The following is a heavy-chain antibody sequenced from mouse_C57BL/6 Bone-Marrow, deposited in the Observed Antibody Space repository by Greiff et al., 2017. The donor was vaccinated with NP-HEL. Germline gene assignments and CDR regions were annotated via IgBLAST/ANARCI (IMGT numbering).Heavy chain of an antibody. CDR3: ARGVYDGYSWYFDV. V-gene: IGHV1-19*01. D-gene: IGHD2-3*01. J-gene: IGHJ1*03. CDR2: INPYNGGT. CDR1: GYTFTDYY. Sequence: EVQLQQSGPVLVKPGASVKLSCKASGYTFTDYYMNWVKQSHGKSLEWIGVINPYNGGTSYNQKFKGKATLTVDKSSSTAYMELNSLTSEDSAVYYWARGVYDGYSWYFDVWGTGTTVTVSS.